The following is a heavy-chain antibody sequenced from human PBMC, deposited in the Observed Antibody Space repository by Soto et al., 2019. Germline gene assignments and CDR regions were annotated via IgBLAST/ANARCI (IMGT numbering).Heavy chain of an antibody. V-gene: IGHV4-59*01. CDR2: IYYSGST. Sequence: PSETLSITCTVSGGSISSYYWSWIRQPPGKGLEWIGYIYYSGSTNYNPSLKSRVTISVDTSKNQFSLKLSSVTAADTAVYYCARYGSGSSVWFDPWGQGTLVTVSS. CDR1: GGSISSYY. J-gene: IGHJ5*02. D-gene: IGHD3-10*01. CDR3: ARYGSGSSVWFDP.